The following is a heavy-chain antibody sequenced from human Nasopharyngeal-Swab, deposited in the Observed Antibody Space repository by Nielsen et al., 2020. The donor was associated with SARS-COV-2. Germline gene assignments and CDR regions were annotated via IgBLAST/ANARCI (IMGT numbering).Heavy chain of an antibody. CDR2: IYYSGST. D-gene: IGHD1-26*01. J-gene: IGHJ4*02. CDR3: ATPWELSAY. Sequence: WIRQPPGKGLEWIGSIYYSGSTYYNPSLKGRFTISVDTSKNQFSLKLSSVTAADTAVYYCATPWELSAYWGQGTLVTVSS. V-gene: IGHV4-39*01.